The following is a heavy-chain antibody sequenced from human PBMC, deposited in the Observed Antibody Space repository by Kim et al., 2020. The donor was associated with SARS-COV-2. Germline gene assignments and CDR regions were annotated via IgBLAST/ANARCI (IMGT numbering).Heavy chain of an antibody. D-gene: IGHD3-9*01. Sequence: YAASVKGRFTISRDDSKSIAYLQMNSLKTEDTAVYYCTRGDYDILTGSNYWGQGTLVTVSS. J-gene: IGHJ4*02. CDR3: TRGDYDILTGSNY. V-gene: IGHV3-49*02.